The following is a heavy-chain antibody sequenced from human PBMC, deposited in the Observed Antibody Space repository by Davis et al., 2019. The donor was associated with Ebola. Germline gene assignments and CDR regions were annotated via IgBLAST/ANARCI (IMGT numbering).Heavy chain of an antibody. CDR3: ARDSQYSSSSFYYYYGMDV. D-gene: IGHD6-6*01. J-gene: IGHJ6*02. Sequence: AASVKVSCKASGYTFTRYAMHWVRQAPGQRLEWMGWINAGNGNTKYSQKFQGGVTITRDTSASTAYMELSSLRSEDTAVYYCARDSQYSSSSFYYYYGMDVWGQGTTVTVSS. CDR1: GYTFTRYA. CDR2: INAGNGNT. V-gene: IGHV1-3*01.